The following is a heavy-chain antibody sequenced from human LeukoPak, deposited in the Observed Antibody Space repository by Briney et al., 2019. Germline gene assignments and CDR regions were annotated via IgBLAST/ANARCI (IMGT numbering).Heavy chain of an antibody. V-gene: IGHV3-7*01. CDR1: GFTFNNYW. CDR3: ARDPVVEISNRFDP. CDR2: INKDGSED. D-gene: IGHD5-12*01. Sequence: PGGSLRLSCAASGFTFNNYWMSWVREAPGKGLEWVANINKDGSEDYYVDSVKGRFTISRDNAKNSLYLQMNSLRCEDTAVYYCARDPVVEISNRFDPWGQGTLVTVSS. J-gene: IGHJ5*02.